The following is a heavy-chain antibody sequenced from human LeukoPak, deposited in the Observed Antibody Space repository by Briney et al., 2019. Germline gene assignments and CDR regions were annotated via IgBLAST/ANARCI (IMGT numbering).Heavy chain of an antibody. CDR2: ISYDGSNK. D-gene: IGHD6-13*01. CDR1: GVTFRSYG. J-gene: IGHJ4*02. Sequence: GGSLRLSCAVSGVTFRSYGMHWVRQAPGKGLGWVAVISYDGSNKYYADSVKGRFTISRDNSKNTLYLQMNSLRAEDTAVYYCAKDGVDSSSWYYFDYWGQGTLVTVSS. CDR3: AKDGVDSSSWYYFDY. V-gene: IGHV3-30*18.